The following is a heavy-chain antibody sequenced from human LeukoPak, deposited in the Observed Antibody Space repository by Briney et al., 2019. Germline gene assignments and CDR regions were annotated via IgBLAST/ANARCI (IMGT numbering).Heavy chain of an antibody. V-gene: IGHV3-9*01. Sequence: HSGGSLRLSCAASGFTFDDYAMHWVRQAPGKGLEWVSGISWNSGSIDYADSVKGRFTISRDNAKNSLYLQMNSLRPEDTAFYYCAKGTGRYWTFFDYWGQGTLVTVSS. CDR3: AKGTGRYWTFFDY. D-gene: IGHD1-26*01. CDR1: GFTFDDYA. CDR2: ISWNSGSI. J-gene: IGHJ4*02.